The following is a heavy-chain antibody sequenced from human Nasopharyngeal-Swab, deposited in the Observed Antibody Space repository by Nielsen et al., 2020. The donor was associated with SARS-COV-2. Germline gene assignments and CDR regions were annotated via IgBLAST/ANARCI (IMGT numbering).Heavy chain of an antibody. J-gene: IGHJ2*01. CDR3: ARDLSSGWYSGSGWYFDL. CDR2: INPSGGST. Sequence: ASVKVSCKASGYTFTSYYMHWVRQAPGQGLEWMGIINPSGGSTSYAQKFQGRVTMTRDTSTSTVYMELSSLRSEDTAVYYCARDLSSGWYSGSGWYFDLWGRGTLVTVSS. D-gene: IGHD6-19*01. CDR1: GYTFTSYY. V-gene: IGHV1-46*01.